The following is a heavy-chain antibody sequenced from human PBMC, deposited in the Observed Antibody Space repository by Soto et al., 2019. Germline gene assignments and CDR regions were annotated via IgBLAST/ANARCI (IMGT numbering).Heavy chain of an antibody. V-gene: IGHV4-34*01. Sequence: QVQLHQWGAGLWKPSETLSLTCAVNGGYFSGYYWSWIRQPTGEGLEWIGEINHDGSTNYNPSLKSRVTISVDTSRSHFSLKVSSVTASDTSVYECARGAAYYYGSGFDPWGQGTLVTVSS. D-gene: IGHD3-10*01. CDR3: ARGAAYYYGSGFDP. CDR2: INHDGST. J-gene: IGHJ5*02. CDR1: GGYFSGYY.